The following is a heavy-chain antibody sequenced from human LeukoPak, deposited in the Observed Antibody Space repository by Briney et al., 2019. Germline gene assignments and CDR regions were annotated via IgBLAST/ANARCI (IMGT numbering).Heavy chain of an antibody. CDR2: IFHSGRT. D-gene: IGHD3-22*01. J-gene: IGHJ5*02. CDR1: GGSINRSW. Sequence: PSETLSLTCAVSGGSINRSWWSWVRQPPGKGLEWIGEIFHSGRTNYNPSLKSRVTISVDKSKNHFSLELSSVTAADTAVYYCASFPHYDSSGNSWGQGTLVTVSS. CDR3: ASFPHYDSSGNS. V-gene: IGHV4-4*02.